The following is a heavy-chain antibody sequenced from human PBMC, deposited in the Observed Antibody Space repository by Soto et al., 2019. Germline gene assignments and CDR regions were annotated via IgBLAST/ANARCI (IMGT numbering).Heavy chain of an antibody. Sequence: GASVKVSCKASGYTFTSYGISWVRQAPGQGLEWMGWISAYNGNTNYAQKLQGRVTMTTDTSTSTAYMELRSLRSDDTAIYFCAKDYVNGNGIYDPFDIWGQGTMVTVAS. CDR1: GYTFTSYG. D-gene: IGHD3-16*01. V-gene: IGHV1-18*01. CDR3: AKDYVNGNGIYDPFDI. J-gene: IGHJ3*02. CDR2: ISAYNGNT.